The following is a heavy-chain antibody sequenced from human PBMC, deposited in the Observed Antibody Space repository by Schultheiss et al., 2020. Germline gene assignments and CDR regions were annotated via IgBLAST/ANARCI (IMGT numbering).Heavy chain of an antibody. CDR2: IYYSGST. CDR3: ARGCYGGYYYYYYMDV. V-gene: IGHV4-31*03. D-gene: IGHD3-16*01. Sequence: SATLSLTCTVSGGSVSRGGYSWTWIRQPPGKGLEWIGYIYYSGSTYYNPSLKSRVTISVDTSKNQFSLKLSSVTAADTAVYYCARGCYGGYYYYYYMDVWGKGTTVTVSS. CDR1: GGSVSRGGYS. J-gene: IGHJ6*03.